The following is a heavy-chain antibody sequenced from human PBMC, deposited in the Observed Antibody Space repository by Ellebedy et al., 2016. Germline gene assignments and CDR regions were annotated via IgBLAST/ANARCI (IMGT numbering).Heavy chain of an antibody. CDR1: GFAFSSSG. CDR2: ISSSSTNI. J-gene: IGHJ3*02. Sequence: GGSLRLSXAASGFAFSSSGMSWVRQPPGKGLEWVASISSSSTNIYYTDSVKGRFTISRDDAKNSLYLQMNSLRAEDTAVYYCARDHRSRALDIWGQGTMVTVSS. CDR3: ARDHRSRALDI. V-gene: IGHV3-21*01.